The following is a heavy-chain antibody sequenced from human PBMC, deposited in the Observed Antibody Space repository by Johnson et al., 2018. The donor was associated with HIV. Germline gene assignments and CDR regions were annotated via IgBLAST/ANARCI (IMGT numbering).Heavy chain of an antibody. CDR1: GFTFRNYW. Sequence: VQLVESGGGLVQSGGSLRLPCTASGFTFRNYWMSWVRQAPGKGLEWVANIKQDGSEKYYVDSVKGRFTISRDNAKNSLYLQMNSLSAEDTAVYYCARVGAAGVDAFDIWGQGTMVTVSS. CDR2: IKQDGSEK. V-gene: IGHV3-7*01. CDR3: ARVGAAGVDAFDI. D-gene: IGHD6-25*01. J-gene: IGHJ3*02.